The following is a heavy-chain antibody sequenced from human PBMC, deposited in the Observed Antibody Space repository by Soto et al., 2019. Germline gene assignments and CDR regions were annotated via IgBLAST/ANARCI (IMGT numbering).Heavy chain of an antibody. V-gene: IGHV4-30-2*01. CDR3: ARGPHDILTGFPTTQDV. CDR1: GGSISSGGYS. D-gene: IGHD3-9*01. CDR2: IFHSGST. Sequence: SETLSLTCTVSGGSISSGGYSWSWLRQPPGKGLEWIGYIFHSGSTYYNPSLKSRVTISVDTSKNQFSLKLSSVTAADTAVYYCARGPHDILTGFPTTQDVWGQGTTVTVSS. J-gene: IGHJ6*02.